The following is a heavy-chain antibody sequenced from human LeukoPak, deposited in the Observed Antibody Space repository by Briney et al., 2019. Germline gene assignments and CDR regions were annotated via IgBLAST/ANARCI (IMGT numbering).Heavy chain of an antibody. D-gene: IGHD1-26*01. J-gene: IGHJ4*02. Sequence: SETLSLTCAVSGYSISGGYYWGWIRQPPGKGLEWIGSIIYTGSTYYNPSLKSRVTMSLDTSKNQFSLKLSSVTAADTAVYYCARDRGGSLLYFDYWGQGTLVTVSS. CDR3: ARDRGGSLLYFDY. CDR1: GYSISGGYY. CDR2: IIYTGST. V-gene: IGHV4-38-2*02.